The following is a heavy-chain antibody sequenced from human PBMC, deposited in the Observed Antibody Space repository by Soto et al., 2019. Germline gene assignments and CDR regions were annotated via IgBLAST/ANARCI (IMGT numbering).Heavy chain of an antibody. V-gene: IGHV3-23*01. Sequence: GGSLRLSCAASGFTFSNYAMTWVRQAPGKGLEWVSVISGSGGGTYYADSVKGRFTISRDNSKNTLYLQMNSLRAEDTAVYYCAKDLLVVAGTSAFDIWGQGTMVTVSS. D-gene: IGHD6-19*01. CDR2: ISGSGGGT. J-gene: IGHJ3*02. CDR3: AKDLLVVAGTSAFDI. CDR1: GFTFSNYA.